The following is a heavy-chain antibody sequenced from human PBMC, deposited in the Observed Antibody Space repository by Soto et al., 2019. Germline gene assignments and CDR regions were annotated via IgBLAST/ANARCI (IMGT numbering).Heavy chain of an antibody. CDR3: ARDWVGDCSGGSCYGGGFDY. CDR2: ISYDGSNK. Sequence: GGSLRLSCAASGFTFSSYAMHWVRQAPGKGLEWVAVISYDGSNKYYADSVKGRFTISRDNSKNTLYLQMNSLRAEDTAVYYCARDWVGDCSGGSCYGGGFDYWGQGTMVTVSS. V-gene: IGHV3-30-3*01. CDR1: GFTFSSYA. D-gene: IGHD2-15*01. J-gene: IGHJ4*02.